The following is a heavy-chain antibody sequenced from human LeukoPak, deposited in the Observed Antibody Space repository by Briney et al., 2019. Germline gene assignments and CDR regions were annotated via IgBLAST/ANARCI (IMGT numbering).Heavy chain of an antibody. D-gene: IGHD5-18*01. J-gene: IGHJ4*02. CDR3: AKDIAQGYTFGSIEQDY. CDR2: ISERGDGT. Sequence: GGSLRLSCAASGFTFSSYAMSWVRQAPGKGLEWVAAISERGDGTYYAGSMKGRFTISRDNAKNMVYLQINSLRAEDTAIYYCAKDIAQGYTFGSIEQDYWGQGTLVTVSS. CDR1: GFTFSSYA. V-gene: IGHV3-23*01.